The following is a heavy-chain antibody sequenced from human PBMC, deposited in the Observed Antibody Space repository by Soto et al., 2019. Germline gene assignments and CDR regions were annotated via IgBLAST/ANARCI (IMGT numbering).Heavy chain of an antibody. CDR2: INPSDGNR. CDR3: ARDRLRGYDSSGFSS. V-gene: IGHV1-18*01. J-gene: IGHJ4*02. CDR1: GGTFSCYT. D-gene: IGHD3-22*01. Sequence: GASVKVSCKASGGTFSCYTISWVRQAPGQGLEWMGWINPSDGNRNFAQKFEDRVTMTTATSTNTVFLELRSLKSDDTAIYYCARDRLRGYDSSGFSSRGQGTMVTVSS.